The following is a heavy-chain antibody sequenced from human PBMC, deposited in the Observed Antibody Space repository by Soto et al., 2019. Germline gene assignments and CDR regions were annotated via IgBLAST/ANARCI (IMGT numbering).Heavy chain of an antibody. CDR1: GFTFGNDD. Sequence: EVQLLESGGGLVQPGGSLRLSCVASGFTFGNDDLTWVRQASGKGLEWVSAITAGGFNTYYADSVKGRLTISRDNSKNTLYLQMNSLRAEDKAVYYCAKNIGGFSGYANFDYWGQGALVTVSS. J-gene: IGHJ4*02. D-gene: IGHD5-12*01. V-gene: IGHV3-23*01. CDR2: ITAGGFNT. CDR3: AKNIGGFSGYANFDY.